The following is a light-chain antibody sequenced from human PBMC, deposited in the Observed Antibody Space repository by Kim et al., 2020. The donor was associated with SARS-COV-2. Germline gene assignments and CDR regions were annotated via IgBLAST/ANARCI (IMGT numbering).Light chain of an antibody. CDR1: SDDIGRYNY. V-gene: IGLV2-14*03. J-gene: IGLJ1*01. Sequence: QSALTQPASVSGSPGQSITIFCTGTSDDIGRYNYVSWYQQRPGKAPKVVIYGVTSRPSGVSARFSGSKSGNTASLTISGLQPDDESDYYCCSYASSHSYAFGSGTKVTVL. CDR2: GVT. CDR3: CSYASSHSYA.